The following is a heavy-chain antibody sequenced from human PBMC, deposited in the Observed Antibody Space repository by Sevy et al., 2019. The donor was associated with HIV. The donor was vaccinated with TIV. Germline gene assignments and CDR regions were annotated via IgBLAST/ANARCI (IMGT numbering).Heavy chain of an antibody. V-gene: IGHV1-46*01. D-gene: IGHD4-4*01. J-gene: IGHJ5*02. CDR2: INPSGGST. CDR3: ARDSARIYSNYPYWFDP. CDR1: GYTFTSYY. Sequence: ASVKVSCKASGYTFTSYYMHWVRQAPGQGLEWMGIINPSGGSTSYAQKFQGRVTMTRDTSTSTVYMELSSLRSEDTAVYYCARDSARIYSNYPYWFDPWGQGTLVTVSS.